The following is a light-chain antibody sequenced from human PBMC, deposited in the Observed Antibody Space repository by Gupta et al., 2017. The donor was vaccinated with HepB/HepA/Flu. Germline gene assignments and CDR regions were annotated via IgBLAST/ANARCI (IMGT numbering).Light chain of an antibody. Sequence: DIPMTQSPSSLSASVGDRVTITCRASQSISNFLNWYQQKPGKAPNLLIYAVSDLQSGVSSRFSGSRSGTDFTLTISSLQPEDFATYYCQQSYITPLTFGGGTKVEIK. CDR2: AVS. CDR3: QQSYITPLT. CDR1: QSISNF. V-gene: IGKV1-39*01. J-gene: IGKJ4*01.